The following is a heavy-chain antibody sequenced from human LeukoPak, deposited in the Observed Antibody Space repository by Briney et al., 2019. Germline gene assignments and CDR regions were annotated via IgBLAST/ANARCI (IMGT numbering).Heavy chain of an antibody. V-gene: IGHV3-23*01. CDR3: AKHTWGSTASFDY. CDR1: GFTFSNYA. J-gene: IGHJ4*02. Sequence: GRSLRLSCAASGFTFSNYAMGWVRLAPGKGLEWVSTISGSGDSTYYADSVKDRFAIFRDNSKSTLHLQMNSLRAEDTAVYYCAKHTWGSTASFDYWGQGTLVTVSS. D-gene: IGHD1-26*01. CDR2: ISGSGDST.